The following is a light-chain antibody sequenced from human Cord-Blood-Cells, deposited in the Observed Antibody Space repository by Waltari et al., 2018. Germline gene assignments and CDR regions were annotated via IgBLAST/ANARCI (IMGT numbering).Light chain of an antibody. J-gene: IGKJ3*01. CDR3: QQYGSSPRFT. V-gene: IGKV3-20*01. CDR1: PSVSSSY. CDR2: GAS. Sequence: EIALTPSPGTLSLSPGERATFSCRASPSVSSSYLAWYQQKPGQAPRLLIYGASSRATGIPDRFSGSGSGTDFTLTISRLEPEDFAVYYCQQYGSSPRFTFGPGTKVDIK.